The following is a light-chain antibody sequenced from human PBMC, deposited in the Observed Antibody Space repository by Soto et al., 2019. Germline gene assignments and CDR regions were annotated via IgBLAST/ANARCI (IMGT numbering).Light chain of an antibody. J-gene: IGLJ2*01. CDR2: GNS. CDR3: HSYDSSRSGVV. Sequence: QPVLTQPPSVSGAPGQRVTISCTGSSSNIGAGYDVHWYQQLPGTAPKLLIYGNSNRPSGVPDRFSGSKSGTSASLAITGLQAEDEADYYCHSYDSSRSGVVFGGGTKLTVL. CDR1: SSNIGAGYD. V-gene: IGLV1-40*01.